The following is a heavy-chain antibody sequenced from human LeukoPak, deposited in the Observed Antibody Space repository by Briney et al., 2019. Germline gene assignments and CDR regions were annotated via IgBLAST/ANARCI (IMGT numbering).Heavy chain of an antibody. J-gene: IGHJ5*01. CDR3: ARGVGAGGWFVY. CDR1: GDSFSSNSAA. CDR2: AYYRSKWYN. Sequence: SQTLSLTCAISGDSFSSNSAAWNWIRQSPSRGLEWLGRAYYRSKWYNDYAVSVKSRITINPDTSKNQFSLQLNSVTPEDTAVYYCARGVGAGGWFVYWGQGTLVTVAS. V-gene: IGHV6-1*01. D-gene: IGHD4-23*01.